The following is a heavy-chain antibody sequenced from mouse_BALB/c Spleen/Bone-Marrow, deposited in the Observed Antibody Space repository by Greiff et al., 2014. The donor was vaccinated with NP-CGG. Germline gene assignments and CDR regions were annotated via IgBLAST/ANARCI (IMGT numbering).Heavy chain of an antibody. J-gene: IGHJ3*01. V-gene: IGHV1S81*02. D-gene: IGHD1-2*01. CDR1: GYTFTSYW. CDR2: INPSNGRT. Sequence: VHLVESGAELVKPGASVKLSCKASGYTFTSYWMHWVKQRPGQGLEWIGEINPSNGRTTYNEKFKSKATLTVDKSSSTAYMQLSSLTSEDSAVYYCARYATATYWFAYWGQGTLVTVSA. CDR3: ARYATATYWFAY.